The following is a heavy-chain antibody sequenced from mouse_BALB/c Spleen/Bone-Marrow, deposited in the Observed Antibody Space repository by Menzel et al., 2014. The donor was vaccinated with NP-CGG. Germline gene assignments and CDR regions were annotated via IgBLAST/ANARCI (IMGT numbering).Heavy chain of an antibody. V-gene: IGHV1-82*01. J-gene: IGHJ3*01. CDR1: GYAFSSSW. CDR2: IYPGDGDT. CDR3: ARSGSSWFAY. D-gene: IGHD1-1*01. Sequence: VKLMESGPELVKPGASVKISCKASGYAFSSSWMNWVKQRPGQGLEWIGRIYPGDGDTNYNGKFKGKATLTADKSSSTAYMQLSSLTSVDSAVYFCARSGSSWFAYWGQGTLVTVSA.